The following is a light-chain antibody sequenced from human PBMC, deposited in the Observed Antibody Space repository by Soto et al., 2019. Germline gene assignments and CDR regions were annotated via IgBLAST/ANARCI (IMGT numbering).Light chain of an antibody. Sequence: QPVLTQPPSMSGAPGQRVTISCTGTSANIGAGYDVHWYQQLPGMAPKLLIYGNNKRPSGVPDRFSGSKSGTSASLAITGLQAEDEADYDCQSYDSTLSGLYVLGTGTKVTVL. CDR1: SANIGAGYD. CDR2: GNN. V-gene: IGLV1-40*01. CDR3: QSYDSTLSGLYV. J-gene: IGLJ1*01.